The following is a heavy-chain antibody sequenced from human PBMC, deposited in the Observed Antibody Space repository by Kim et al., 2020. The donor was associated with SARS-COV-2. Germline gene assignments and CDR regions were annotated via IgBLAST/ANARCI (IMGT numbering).Heavy chain of an antibody. D-gene: IGHD3-10*01. CDR2: SSGSSGTI. CDR3: ARDRDFSVDY. J-gene: IGHJ4*02. CDR1: GFTFTSYS. V-gene: IGHV3-48*01. Sequence: GGSLRLSCAASGFTFTSYSLNWVRQAPGEGLQWVSYSSGSSGTIYYADSVKGRFAVSRDKAKNSVYLQMNSLRVEDTAVYFCARDRDFSVDYWGQGTLVTVST.